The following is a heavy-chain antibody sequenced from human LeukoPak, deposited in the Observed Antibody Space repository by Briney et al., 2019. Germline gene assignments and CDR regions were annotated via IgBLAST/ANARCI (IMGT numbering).Heavy chain of an antibody. V-gene: IGHV3-74*01. J-gene: IGHJ4*02. CDR1: GFTFSTYW. CDR2: INPDGASP. CDR3: ARDPPNTRLDY. Sequence: GGSLRLSCAASGFTFSTYWMHWVRQTPGEGLVWVSRINPDGASPSYADSVKGRFTISRDNSKNTLYLQMNSLRAEDTAVYYCARDPPNTRLDYWGQGTLVTVSS. D-gene: IGHD2-2*02.